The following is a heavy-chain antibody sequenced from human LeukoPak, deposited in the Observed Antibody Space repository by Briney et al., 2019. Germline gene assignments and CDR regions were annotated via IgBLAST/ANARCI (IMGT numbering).Heavy chain of an antibody. CDR3: ARGDIVATISYYYYYYGMDV. Sequence: ASMKVSCKASGYTFTGYYMHWVRQAPGQGLEWMGWINPNSGGTNYAQKFQGWVTMTRDTSISTAYMELSRLRSDDTAVYYCARGDIVATISYYYYYYGMDVWGQGTTVTVSS. D-gene: IGHD5-12*01. J-gene: IGHJ6*02. CDR1: GYTFTGYY. V-gene: IGHV1-2*04. CDR2: INPNSGGT.